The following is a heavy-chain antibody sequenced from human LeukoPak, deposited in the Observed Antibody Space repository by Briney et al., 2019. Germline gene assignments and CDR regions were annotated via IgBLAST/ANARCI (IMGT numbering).Heavy chain of an antibody. CDR2: ISYDGSNK. V-gene: IGHV3-30*18. Sequence: GRSLRLSCAASGFTFSSYGMHWVRQAPGKGLEWVAVISYDGSNKYYADSVKGRFTISRDNSKNTLYLQMNSLRAEDTAVYYCAKAKITGTTQGDYWGQGTLVTVSS. CDR3: AKAKITGTTQGDY. CDR1: GFTFSSYG. D-gene: IGHD1-7*01. J-gene: IGHJ4*02.